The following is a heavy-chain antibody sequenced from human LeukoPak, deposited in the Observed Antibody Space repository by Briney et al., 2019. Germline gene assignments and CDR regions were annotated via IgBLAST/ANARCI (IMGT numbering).Heavy chain of an antibody. V-gene: IGHV3-74*01. J-gene: IGHJ4*02. CDR1: GFTFSSYW. D-gene: IGHD6-6*01. Sequence: PGGSLRLSCAASGFTFSSYWMHWVRQAPGEGLVWVSRINRDGSTITYADSVKGRFTISRDNAKNTLYLQMDSLRTEDTAVYYCARAAYNSSPDYWGQGTLVTVSS. CDR2: INRDGSTI. CDR3: ARAAYNSSPDY.